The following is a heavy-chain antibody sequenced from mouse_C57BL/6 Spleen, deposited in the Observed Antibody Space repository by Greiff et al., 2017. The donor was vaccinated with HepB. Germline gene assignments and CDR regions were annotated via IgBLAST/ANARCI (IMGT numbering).Heavy chain of an antibody. CDR3: TRDEGVYYGSSPAWFAY. J-gene: IGHJ3*01. D-gene: IGHD1-1*01. CDR2: ISSGGDYI. CDR1: GFTFSSYA. V-gene: IGHV5-9-1*02. Sequence: EVQRVESGEGLVKPGGSLKLSCAASGFTFSSYAMSWVRQTPEKRLEWVAYISSGGDYIYYADTVKGRFTISRDNARNTLYLQMSSLKSEDTAMYYCTRDEGVYYGSSPAWFAYWGQGTLVTVSA.